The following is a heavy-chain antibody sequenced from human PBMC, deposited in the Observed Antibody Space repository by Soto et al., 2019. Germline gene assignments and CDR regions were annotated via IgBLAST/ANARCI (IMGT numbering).Heavy chain of an antibody. CDR2: ISYDGSNK. J-gene: IGHJ4*02. CDR1: GFTFSSYA. Sequence: PGGSLRLSCAASGFTFSSYAMHWVRQAPGKGLEWVAVISYDGSNKYYADSVKGRFTISRDNSKNTLYLQMNSLRAEDTAVYYCARDSELELAPGLDYWGQGTLVNVSS. CDR3: ARDSELELAPGLDY. V-gene: IGHV3-30-3*01. D-gene: IGHD1-7*01.